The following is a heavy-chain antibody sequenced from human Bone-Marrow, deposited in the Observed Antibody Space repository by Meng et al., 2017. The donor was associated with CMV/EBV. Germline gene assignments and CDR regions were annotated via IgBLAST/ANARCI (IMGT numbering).Heavy chain of an antibody. V-gene: IGHV3-30-3*01. CDR1: GFTFSSYA. Sequence: GESLKISCAASGFTFSSYAMHWVRQAPGKGLEWVAVISYDGSNKYYADSVKGRFTISRDNSKNTLYLQMNSLRAEDTAVYYCATLSTGVPWFDPWAQGTLVTFSS. D-gene: IGHD3-10*01. CDR2: ISYDGSNK. J-gene: IGHJ5*02. CDR3: ATLSTGVPWFDP.